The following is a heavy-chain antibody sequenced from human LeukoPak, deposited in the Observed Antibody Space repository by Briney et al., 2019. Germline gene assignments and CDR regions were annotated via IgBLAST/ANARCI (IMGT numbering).Heavy chain of an antibody. CDR1: GGSISSYY. J-gene: IGHJ4*02. D-gene: IGHD6-19*01. CDR3: ARARIAVAGPTDFDY. Sequence: SETLSLTCTVSGGSISSYYWSWIRQPPGKGLEWIGYIYYSGSTNYNPSLKSRVTISVDTSKNQFSLKLSSVTAADTAVYYCARARIAVAGPTDFDYWGQGTLVTVSS. CDR2: IYYSGST. V-gene: IGHV4-59*12.